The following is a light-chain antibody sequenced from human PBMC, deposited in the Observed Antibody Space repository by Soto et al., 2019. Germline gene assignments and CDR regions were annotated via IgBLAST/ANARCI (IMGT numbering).Light chain of an antibody. CDR2: GAS. CDR3: QQYSWSPYT. Sequence: EIVLTQSPGTLSFFPGERATLSCRASQTVSSGQLAWYQQKPGQAPRLLIYGASTRATGIPDRFSGGGSATDFTLTISRLEPDDFAVYYCQQYSWSPYTFGQGTKLEIK. CDR1: QTVSSGQ. V-gene: IGKV3-20*01. J-gene: IGKJ2*01.